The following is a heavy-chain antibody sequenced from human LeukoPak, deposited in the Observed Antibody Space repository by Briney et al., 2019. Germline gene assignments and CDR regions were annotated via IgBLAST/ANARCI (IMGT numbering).Heavy chain of an antibody. Sequence: PGGSLRLSCAASGFTFTNAWKNWVRQAPGKGLEWVGRIKGETNDETTDYAAPVKDRFIISRDDSRNTLYLQMNSLKSEDTAVYYCATIGRGTIDYWGQGILVTVSS. V-gene: IGHV3-15*07. CDR2: IKGETNDETT. CDR1: GFTFTNAW. D-gene: IGHD1-26*01. J-gene: IGHJ4*02. CDR3: ATIGRGTIDY.